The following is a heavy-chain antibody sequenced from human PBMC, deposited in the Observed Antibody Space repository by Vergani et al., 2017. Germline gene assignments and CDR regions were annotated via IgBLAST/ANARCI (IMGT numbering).Heavy chain of an antibody. CDR2: ISARYPST. CDR1: GFTFSACP. J-gene: IGHJ4*02. Sequence: EVKLLQSGGGVIQPGGSVRLSCAASGFTFSACPITWVRQAPGKGLEWVSAISARYPSTYYADSVKGRFTISRDNSKNMLYLQMNSLRAEDTAVYYCARRSYDTTPYLHGVYDCWVQGTLVSVSS. D-gene: IGHD3-22*01. CDR3: ARRSYDTTPYLHGVYDC. V-gene: IGHV3-23*01.